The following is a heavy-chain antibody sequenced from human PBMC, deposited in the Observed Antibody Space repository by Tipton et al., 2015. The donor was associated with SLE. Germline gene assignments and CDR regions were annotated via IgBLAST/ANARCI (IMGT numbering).Heavy chain of an antibody. Sequence: SLRLSCAASGFTFSSYAMSWVRQAPGKGLEWVSAISGSGGSTYYADSGKGRFTVSRDNSKNTLYLQMNSLRAEDTAVYYCARGVSKGPFDYWGQGTLVTVSS. CDR1: GFTFSSYA. V-gene: IGHV3-23*01. J-gene: IGHJ4*02. D-gene: IGHD5/OR15-5a*01. CDR2: ISGSGGST. CDR3: ARGVSKGPFDY.